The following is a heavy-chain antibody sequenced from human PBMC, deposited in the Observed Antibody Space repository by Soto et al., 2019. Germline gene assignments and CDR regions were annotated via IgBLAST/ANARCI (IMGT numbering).Heavy chain of an antibody. Sequence: QVQLQESGPGLVKPSGTLSLTCAVSSGSISSSNWWSWVRQPPGKGLEWIGAIYHSGSTNYNPSLKSRVTISLDKSKNQFSLKLSSVTAADTAVYYCARVGSDRYCSSTSCYVLDYWGQGTLVTVSS. CDR3: ARVGSDRYCSSTSCYVLDY. D-gene: IGHD2-2*01. J-gene: IGHJ4*02. CDR1: SGSISSSNW. V-gene: IGHV4-4*02. CDR2: IYHSGST.